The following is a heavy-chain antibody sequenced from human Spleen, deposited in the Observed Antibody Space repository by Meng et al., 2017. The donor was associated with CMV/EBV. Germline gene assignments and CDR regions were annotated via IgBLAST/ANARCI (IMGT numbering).Heavy chain of an antibody. CDR2: IDPNGGGT. CDR1: EYTFTGYY. CDR3: ARERFLVPAASPDYYYGMDV. D-gene: IGHD2-2*01. V-gene: IGHV1-2*02. J-gene: IGHJ6*02. Sequence: ASVKVSCKASEYTFTGYYIHWVRQAPGQGLEWMGWIDPNGGGTNYAQKFQDRVTVTSDTSIRTAYMELSRLRSDDTALYYCARERFLVPAASPDYYYGMDVWGQGTTVTVSS.